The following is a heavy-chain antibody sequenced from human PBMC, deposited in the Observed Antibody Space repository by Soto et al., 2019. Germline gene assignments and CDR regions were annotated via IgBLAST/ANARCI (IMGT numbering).Heavy chain of an antibody. CDR1: GGSISSGGYY. D-gene: IGHD6-19*01. Sequence: QVQLQESGPGLVKPSQTLSLTCTVSGGSISSGGYYWSWIRQHPGKGLEWIGYIYYSGSTYYNPSLKSRVTISVDTSKNQSSLKLSSVTAADTAVYYCARDGVEGVAVAGANWFDPWGQGTLVTVSS. CDR3: ARDGVEGVAVAGANWFDP. CDR2: IYYSGST. V-gene: IGHV4-31*03. J-gene: IGHJ5*02.